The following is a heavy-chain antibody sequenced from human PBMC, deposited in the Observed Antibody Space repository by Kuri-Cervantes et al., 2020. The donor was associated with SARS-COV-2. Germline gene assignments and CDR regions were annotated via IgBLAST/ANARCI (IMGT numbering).Heavy chain of an antibody. CDR3: ARESLEGNFDY. CDR2: IKQDGSEK. Sequence: GESLKISCAASGFTFSSYWMSWVRQAPGKGLEWVANIKQDGSEKYYVDSVKGRFTISRDNSKNTLYLQMNSLRAEDTAVYYCARESLEGNFDYWGQGTLVTVSS. J-gene: IGHJ4*02. D-gene: IGHD1-1*01. V-gene: IGHV3-7*01. CDR1: GFTFSSYW.